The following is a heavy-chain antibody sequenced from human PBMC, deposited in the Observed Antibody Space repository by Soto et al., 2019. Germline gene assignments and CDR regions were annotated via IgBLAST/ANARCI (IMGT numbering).Heavy chain of an antibody. J-gene: IGHJ4*02. V-gene: IGHV4-31*01. D-gene: IGHD3-10*01. CDR1: GGSISSGGYY. CDR3: ARGVTMVRGVIHTPYFDY. Sequence: QVQLQESGPGLVKPSQTLSLTCTVSGGSISSGGYYWSWIRQHPGKGLEWIGYIYYSGSTYYNPSVKCLVTTAVDTSKNQFARKLSSVTAADTAVYYCARGVTMVRGVIHTPYFDYWGQGTLVTVSS. CDR2: IYYSGST.